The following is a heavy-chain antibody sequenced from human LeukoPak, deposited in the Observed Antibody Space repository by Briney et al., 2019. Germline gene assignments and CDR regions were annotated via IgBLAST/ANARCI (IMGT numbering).Heavy chain of an antibody. V-gene: IGHV4-39*02. Sequence: PSETLSLTCTVSGASISSSSSSWGWVRQPPGKGPEWIGSIYYSGLTHDNPSLKSRVSISVDPSKNHFSLKVGSVTAADTAVYYCASGTFDDYGDYDRGDYFDHWGQGTLVTVSS. D-gene: IGHD4-17*01. CDR2: IYYSGLT. CDR1: GASISSSSSS. J-gene: IGHJ4*02. CDR3: ASGTFDDYGDYDRGDYFDH.